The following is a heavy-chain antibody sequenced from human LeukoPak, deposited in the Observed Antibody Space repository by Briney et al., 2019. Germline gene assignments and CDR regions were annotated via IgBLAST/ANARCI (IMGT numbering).Heavy chain of an antibody. CDR2: INYRGNT. CDR3: ARRRAAAGPFDY. V-gene: IGHV4-39*01. CDR1: GGSFSGGIYY. J-gene: IGHJ4*02. Sequence: KTSETLSLTCPVSGGSFSGGIYYWGWIRQPPGKGLEWIGNINYRGNTVYNPSLESRVSMSVDTSRSQFSLRLRSVTAADTSVYYCARRRAAAGPFDYWGQGTRVTVSS. D-gene: IGHD6-13*01.